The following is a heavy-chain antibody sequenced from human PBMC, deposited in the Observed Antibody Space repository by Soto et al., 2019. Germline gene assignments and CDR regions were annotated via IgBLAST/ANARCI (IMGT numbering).Heavy chain of an antibody. J-gene: IGHJ6*02. CDR1: GFIFSDYT. Sequence: EVQLVESGGDLVQPGGSLRLSCAASGFIFSDYTMTWVRQAPGRGLEFVSHISSSGDAIFYAESVKGRFTVSRDNAKNSLYLQRNSVRDDDTAVYFCARDHGGSTWFVGVYYFFGMDVWGQGTAVTVSS. D-gene: IGHD6-13*01. CDR2: ISSSGDAI. CDR3: ARDHGGSTWFVGVYYFFGMDV. V-gene: IGHV3-48*02.